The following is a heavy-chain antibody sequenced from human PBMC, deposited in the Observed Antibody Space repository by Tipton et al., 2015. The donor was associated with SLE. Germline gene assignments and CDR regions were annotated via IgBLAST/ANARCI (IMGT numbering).Heavy chain of an antibody. D-gene: IGHD6-6*01. J-gene: IGHJ4*02. CDR3: AKDRGSSSDY. CDR2: IYSGGST. CDR1: GFTFSSCA. Sequence: SLRLSCAASGFTFSSCAMSWVRQAPGRGLEWVSLIYSGGSTYYADSVKGRFTISRDNSKNTLYLQMNSLRAEDTAVYYCAKDRGSSSDYWGQGTLVTVSS. V-gene: IGHV3-23*03.